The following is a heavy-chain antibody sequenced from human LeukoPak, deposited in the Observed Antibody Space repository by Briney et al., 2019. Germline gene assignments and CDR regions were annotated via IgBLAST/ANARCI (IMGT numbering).Heavy chain of an antibody. Sequence: SSETLSLTCSVSGGSISGYYWSWIRQPAGKVLECIGRIYSSGSANYNPSLKSRVTMSVDTSKNHFSLKLTSVTAADTAVYYCARGPYYDTSKTSAFDIWGQGTMVTVSS. J-gene: IGHJ3*02. CDR2: IYSSGSA. CDR3: ARGPYYDTSKTSAFDI. V-gene: IGHV4-4*07. CDR1: GGSISGYY. D-gene: IGHD3-22*01.